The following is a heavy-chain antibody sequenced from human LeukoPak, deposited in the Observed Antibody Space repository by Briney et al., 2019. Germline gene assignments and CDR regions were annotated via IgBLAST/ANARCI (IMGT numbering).Heavy chain of an antibody. CDR3: ARGSRDDYVWGSYRPLEDWFDP. Sequence: ASVKVSCKASGYTFTSYDINWVRQATGQGLEWMGWMNPNSGNTGYAQKFQGRVTMTRNTSISTAYMELSSLRSEDTAVYYCARGSRDDYVWGSYRPLEDWFDPWGQGTLVTVSS. CDR1: GYTFTSYD. J-gene: IGHJ5*02. D-gene: IGHD3-16*02. CDR2: MNPNSGNT. V-gene: IGHV1-8*01.